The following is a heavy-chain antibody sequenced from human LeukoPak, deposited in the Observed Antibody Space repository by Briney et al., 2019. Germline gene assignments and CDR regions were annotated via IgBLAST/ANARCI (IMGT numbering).Heavy chain of an antibody. Sequence: ASVKVSCKVSGYTLTELSLHWVRQAAGKGLEWMGGFEPEDGERVYAQTFQGRVAMTEDTSTDKAYMELSSLTFEETAVYYCVTLVGGVQIAIVDYWGQGTLVPSRQ. CDR3: VTLVGGVQIAIVDY. V-gene: IGHV1-24*01. CDR1: GYTLTELS. CDR2: FEPEDGER. J-gene: IGHJ4*02. D-gene: IGHD3-10*01.